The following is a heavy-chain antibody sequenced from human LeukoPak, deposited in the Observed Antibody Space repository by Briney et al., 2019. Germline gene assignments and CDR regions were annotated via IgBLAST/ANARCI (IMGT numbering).Heavy chain of an antibody. D-gene: IGHD6-19*01. CDR1: GFTFSDYY. CDR3: AREYSSGWAYYMDV. J-gene: IGHJ6*03. Sequence: GGSLRLSCAASGFTFSDYYMSWIRQAPGKGLEWVSYISSSGSIIYYADSVKARFTISRDNAKNSLNLQMNSLRAEDTAVYYCAREYSSGWAYYMDVWGKGTTVTVSS. CDR2: ISSSGSII. V-gene: IGHV3-11*04.